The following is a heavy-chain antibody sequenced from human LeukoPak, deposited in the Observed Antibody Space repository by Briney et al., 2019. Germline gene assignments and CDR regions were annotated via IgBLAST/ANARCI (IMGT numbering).Heavy chain of an antibody. Sequence: ASVKVSCKASGYTFTGYYMHWVRQAPGQGLEWMGWINPNSGGTNYAQKFQGRVTMTRDKSISTAYMELSRLRSDDTAVYYCASAYSGYDPEGFDYWGQGTLVTVSS. CDR1: GYTFTGYY. CDR3: ASAYSGYDPEGFDY. D-gene: IGHD5-12*01. CDR2: INPNSGGT. V-gene: IGHV1-2*02. J-gene: IGHJ4*02.